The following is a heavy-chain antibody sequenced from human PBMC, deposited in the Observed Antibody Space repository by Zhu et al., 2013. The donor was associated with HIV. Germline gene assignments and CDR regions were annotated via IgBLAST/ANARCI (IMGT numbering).Heavy chain of an antibody. J-gene: IGHJ4*02. CDR3: ARGSDSSGYDLHY. CDR2: IYYSGST. V-gene: IGHV4-38-2*01. Sequence: QVQLQESGPGLVKPSETLSLTCAVSGYSISSGYYWGWIRQPPGKGLEWIGYIYYSGSTNYNPSLKSRVTISVDTSKNQFSLKLSSVTAADTAVYYCARGSDSSGYDLHYWGQGTLVTVSS. D-gene: IGHD5-12*01. CDR1: GYSISSGYY.